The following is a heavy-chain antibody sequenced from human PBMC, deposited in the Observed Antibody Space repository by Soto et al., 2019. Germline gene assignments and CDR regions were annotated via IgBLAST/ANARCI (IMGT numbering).Heavy chain of an antibody. V-gene: IGHV3-74*01. CDR1: GFTFSSYW. CDR2: INSVGSST. J-gene: IGHJ6*02. Sequence: EVQLVESGGGLVQPGGSLRLSCAASGFTFSSYWMHWVRQAPGKGLVWVSRINSVGSSTSYADSVKGRFTISRDNAKNKLYLQMNSLRAEDTAVYYCARDPSRYYDFWSGYYTHYGMDVWGQGTTVTVSS. D-gene: IGHD3-3*01. CDR3: ARDPSRYYDFWSGYYTHYGMDV.